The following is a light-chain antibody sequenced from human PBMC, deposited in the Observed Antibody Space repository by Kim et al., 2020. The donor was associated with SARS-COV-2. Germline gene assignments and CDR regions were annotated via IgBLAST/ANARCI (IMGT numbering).Light chain of an antibody. V-gene: IGLV2-14*03. CDR2: DVS. CDR3: CSYARGSAYV. Sequence: GQSITISRTGTSSDVGDYDYVSWYQQHPGKAPKLIISDVSNRPSGVSSRFSGSKSGNTASLTISGLQDEDEADYYCCSYARGSAYVFGTGTKVTVL. J-gene: IGLJ1*01. CDR1: SSDVGDYDY.